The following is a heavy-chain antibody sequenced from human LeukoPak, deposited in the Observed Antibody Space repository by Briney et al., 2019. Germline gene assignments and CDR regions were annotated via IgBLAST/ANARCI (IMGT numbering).Heavy chain of an antibody. CDR1: GFTFDDYA. V-gene: IGHV3-9*01. Sequence: PGGSLRLSCAASGFTFDDYAMHWVRQAPGKGLEWVSGISWNSGSIGYADSVKGRFTISRDNAKNSLYLQMNSLRAEDTALYYCAKDISSGPLDYWGQGTLVTVSS. J-gene: IGHJ4*02. CDR3: AKDISSGPLDY. CDR2: ISWNSGSI. D-gene: IGHD2-15*01.